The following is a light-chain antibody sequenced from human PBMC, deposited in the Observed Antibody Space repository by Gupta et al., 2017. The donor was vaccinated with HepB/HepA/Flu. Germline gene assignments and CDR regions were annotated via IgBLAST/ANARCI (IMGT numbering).Light chain of an antibody. CDR1: QRVSGSY. CDR2: DVS. Sequence: EIVLTQSPGTLSLSPGERATLSCGASQRVSGSYLAWYQQKPGQAPRLLIYDVSSRATGVPDRFSGSGSGTDFTLTIRRLDPEDFAVYYCHQYGISPITFGQGTRLEIK. CDR3: HQYGISPIT. V-gene: IGKV3-20*01. J-gene: IGKJ5*01.